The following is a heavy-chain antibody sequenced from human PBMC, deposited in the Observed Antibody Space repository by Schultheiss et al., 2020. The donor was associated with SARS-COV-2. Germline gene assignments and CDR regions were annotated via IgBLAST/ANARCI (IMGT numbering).Heavy chain of an antibody. CDR2: IYSGDSDT. V-gene: IGHV5-51*01. Sequence: GESLKISCKGSGFRFTDYWIGWVRQMPGKGLEWMGIIYSGDSDTRYSPSFQGQVTISADKSISTAYLQWSSLKASDTAMYYCARLNGYDSSWFYMDVWGKGTTVTVSS. CDR1: GFRFTDYW. J-gene: IGHJ6*03. D-gene: IGHD5-12*01. CDR3: ARLNGYDSSWFYMDV.